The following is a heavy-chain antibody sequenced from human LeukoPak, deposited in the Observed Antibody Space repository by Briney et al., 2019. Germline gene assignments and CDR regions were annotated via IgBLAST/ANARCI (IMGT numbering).Heavy chain of an antibody. J-gene: IGHJ4*02. D-gene: IGHD5-12*01. V-gene: IGHV3-20*04. CDR3: ARADSGYDYSAEYYFDY. CDR1: GFTFDDYG. CDR2: INWNGGST. Sequence: GGSLRLSCAASGFTFDDYGMSWVRQAPGKGLEWVSGINWNGGSTGYADSVKGRFTISRDNAKNSLYLQMNGLRAEDTALYYCARADSGYDYSAEYYFDYWGQGTLVTVSS.